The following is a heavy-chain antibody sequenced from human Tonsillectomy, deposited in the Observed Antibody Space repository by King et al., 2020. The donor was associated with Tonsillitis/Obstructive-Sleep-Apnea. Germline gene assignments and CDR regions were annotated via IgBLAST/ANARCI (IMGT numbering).Heavy chain of an antibody. CDR1: GYTLTELS. D-gene: IGHD3-3*01. Sequence: QLVQSGAEVKKPGASVKVSCQVSGYTLTELSMHWVRQAPGKGLEWMGGFDPEDGETIYAQKFQGRVTITEDTSTDTDYMELSSLRSEDTAVYYCATGLRFIYYYMDVWGRGTTVTVSS. J-gene: IGHJ6*03. CDR2: FDPEDGET. CDR3: ATGLRFIYYYMDV. V-gene: IGHV1-24*01.